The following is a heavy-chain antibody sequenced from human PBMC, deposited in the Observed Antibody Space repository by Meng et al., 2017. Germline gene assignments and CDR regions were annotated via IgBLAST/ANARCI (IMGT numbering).Heavy chain of an antibody. CDR1: GFTVSRND. V-gene: IGHV3-53*02. Sequence: EAPVVGTGGGLISPAGSFTVCCAGYGFTVSRNDMRRVRRVQGNGVDCVSVLSSGGSSFNAEFVKAGYTTSRDYSKNTLYVTMNGPAVEDTAVYSCARDLGYWGQGTLVTVSS. J-gene: IGHJ4*02. D-gene: IGHD3-16*01. CDR2: LSSGGSS. CDR3: ARDLGY.